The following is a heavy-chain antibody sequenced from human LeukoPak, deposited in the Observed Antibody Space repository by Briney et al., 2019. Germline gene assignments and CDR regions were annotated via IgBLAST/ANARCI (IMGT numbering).Heavy chain of an antibody. CDR1: GFTFSSYS. J-gene: IGHJ2*01. Sequence: PGGSLRLSCAASGFTFSSYSMNRVRQAPGKGLEWVSYISSSSSTIYYADSVKGRFTISRDNAKNSLYLQMNSLRAEDTAVYYCARHDNWGWYFDLWGRGTLVTVSS. CDR2: ISSSSSTI. D-gene: IGHD7-27*01. CDR3: ARHDNWGWYFDL. V-gene: IGHV3-48*01.